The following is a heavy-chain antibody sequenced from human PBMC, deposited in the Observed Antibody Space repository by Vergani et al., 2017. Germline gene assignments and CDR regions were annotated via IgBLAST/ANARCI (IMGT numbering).Heavy chain of an antibody. Sequence: EVELVQSGPEMRKPGESLKISCKGSEYSFGNYWIGWVRQMPGKGLEWMGILYPADSDTRYSPSFQGQVTISADKSISTAFLQWDSLKASDTALYYCARHKTYTDSWGQGTLVTVSS. J-gene: IGHJ4*02. V-gene: IGHV5-51*01. CDR1: EYSFGNYW. CDR2: LYPADSDT. CDR3: ARHKTYTDS.